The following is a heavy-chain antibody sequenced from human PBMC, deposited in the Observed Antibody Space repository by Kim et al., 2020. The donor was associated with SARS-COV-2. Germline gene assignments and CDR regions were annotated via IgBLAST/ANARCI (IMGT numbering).Heavy chain of an antibody. Sequence: GGSLRLSCGASGFIFESYAMHWVRQAPGKGLEWVAGISWNSGDVRYVDSVKGRFTISRDNAKNSLFLQMDSLKTEDTALYYCAKDFFDSSGAFDLWGQGTLVTVSS. D-gene: IGHD6-25*01. V-gene: IGHV3-9*01. CDR1: GFIFESYA. CDR3: AKDFFDSSGAFDL. CDR2: ISWNSGDV. J-gene: IGHJ4*02.